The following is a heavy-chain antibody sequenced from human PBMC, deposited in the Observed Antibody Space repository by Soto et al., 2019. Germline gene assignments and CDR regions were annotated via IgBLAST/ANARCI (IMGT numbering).Heavy chain of an antibody. V-gene: IGHV4-31*03. CDR1: GGSISSGGYY. D-gene: IGHD1-20*01. CDR3: ARDGGNWHDFDY. CDR2: IYYSGST. Sequence: QVQLQESGPGLVKPSQTLSLTCTVSGGSISSGGYYWSWIRQHPGKGLEWIGYIYYSGSTYYNPSLQSRVTRSVDTSKNQFSLKLSSVPAADTAVYYCARDGGNWHDFDYWGQGTLVTVSS. J-gene: IGHJ4*02.